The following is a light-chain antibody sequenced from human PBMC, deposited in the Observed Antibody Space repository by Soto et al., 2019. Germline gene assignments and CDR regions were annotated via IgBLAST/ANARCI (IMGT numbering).Light chain of an antibody. CDR1: NSNIGNNY. CDR3: GTWDSSLSAGE. CDR2: DNN. J-gene: IGLJ3*02. Sequence: QSVLTQPPSVSAAPGQKVTISCSGSNSNIGNNYVSWYQQFPGTAPKLLIYDNNKRPSGIPDRFSGSKSGTSATLGITGLQTGDEADYYCGTWDSSLSAGEFGGGTQLTVL. V-gene: IGLV1-51*01.